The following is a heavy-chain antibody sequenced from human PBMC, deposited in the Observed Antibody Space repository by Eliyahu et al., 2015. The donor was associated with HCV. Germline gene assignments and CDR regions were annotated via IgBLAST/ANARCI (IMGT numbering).Heavy chain of an antibody. D-gene: IGHD3-22*01. V-gene: IGHV3-30-3*01. CDR3: ARGGHYFDSSGYYPSDAFDL. CDR1: GFTFXSFA. CDR2: ISDDGSNK. Sequence: QVQLVESGGGVVQPGRSLXXXCAASGFTFXSFAXPWVRQAPGKGLEXVAVISDDGSNKYYADSVKGRFTISRDNAKNTLYLQMNSLRIEDTAVYYCARGGHYFDSSGYYPSDAFDLWGQGTMVTVSS. J-gene: IGHJ3*01.